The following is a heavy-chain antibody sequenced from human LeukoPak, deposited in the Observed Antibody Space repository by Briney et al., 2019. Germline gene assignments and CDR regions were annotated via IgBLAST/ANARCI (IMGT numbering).Heavy chain of an antibody. D-gene: IGHD2-2*01. CDR3: ARDRVVVPAGGAFDI. Sequence: GASVKVSCKASGYTFTSYYMHWVRQAPGQGLEWMGIINPSGGSTSYAQKFQGRVTMTRDTSTSTVYMELSSLRSEDTAVYYCARDRVVVPAGGAFDIWGQGTMVTVSS. V-gene: IGHV1-46*01. J-gene: IGHJ3*02. CDR1: GYTFTSYY. CDR2: INPSGGST.